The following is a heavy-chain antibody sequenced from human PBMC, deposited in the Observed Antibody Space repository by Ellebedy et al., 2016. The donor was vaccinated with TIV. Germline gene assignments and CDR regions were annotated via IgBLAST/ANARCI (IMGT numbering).Heavy chain of an antibody. D-gene: IGHD6-13*01. CDR3: ARSSSSWSTGGYYYYGMDV. Sequence: GESLKISXAASGFIFSDHWMAWVRQAPGEGLEWVANIKQDGSEKYYVDSVKGRFTISRDNAKNSLYLQMNSLRAEDTAVYYCARSSSSWSTGGYYYYGMDVWGQGTTVTVSS. V-gene: IGHV3-7*01. CDR1: GFIFSDHW. CDR2: IKQDGSEK. J-gene: IGHJ6*02.